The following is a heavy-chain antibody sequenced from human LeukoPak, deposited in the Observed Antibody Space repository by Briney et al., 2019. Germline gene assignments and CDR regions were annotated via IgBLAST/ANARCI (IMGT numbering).Heavy chain of an antibody. V-gene: IGHV1-8*01. CDR3: ARVEKNDFWTGWALYY. J-gene: IGHJ4*02. CDR2: MNTNSVNT. CDR1: RYTPTRYD. Sequence: ASVKDSRKAPRYTPTRYDINGVRPTIRQGVERMGWMNTNSVNTRYAQKFQGRVTMTRNTSISTAYMELSSLRSEDTAVYYCARVEKNDFWTGWALYYWGQGTLVTVSS. D-gene: IGHD3/OR15-3a*01.